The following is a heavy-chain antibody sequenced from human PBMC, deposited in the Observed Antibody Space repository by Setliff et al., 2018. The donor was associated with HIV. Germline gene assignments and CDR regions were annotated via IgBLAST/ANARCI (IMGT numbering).Heavy chain of an antibody. CDR2: INHSGRT. CDR1: GGSFTNYF. Sequence: SETLSLTCAVYGGSFTNYFWSWIRQSPGKGLEWIGEINHSGRTKYNPSLASRLSISVDKSKNQFSLTLSSVTAADTAVYYCARRGDFFYYAMDVWGQGTTVTVSS. V-gene: IGHV4-34*10. CDR3: ARRGDFFYYAMDV. J-gene: IGHJ6*02.